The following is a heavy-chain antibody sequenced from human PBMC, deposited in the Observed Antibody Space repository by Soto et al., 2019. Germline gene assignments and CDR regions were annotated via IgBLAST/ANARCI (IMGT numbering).Heavy chain of an antibody. Sequence: PSETLPLTCTVSGGSISSYYWSWIRQPPGKGLEWIGYIYYSGSTNYNPSLKSRVTISVDTSKNQFSLKLSSVTAADTAVYYCARRYGYSFDDWGKGTLVTVSS. D-gene: IGHD5-18*01. CDR2: IYYSGST. J-gene: IGHJ4*02. V-gene: IGHV4-59*01. CDR1: GGSISSYY. CDR3: ARRYGYSFDD.